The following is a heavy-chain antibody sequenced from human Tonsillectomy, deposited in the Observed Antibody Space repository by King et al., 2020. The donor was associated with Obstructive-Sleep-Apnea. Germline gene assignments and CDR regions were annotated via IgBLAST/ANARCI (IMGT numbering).Heavy chain of an antibody. V-gene: IGHV4-31*03. CDR2: IYYSGGT. CDR3: AREGSDAVLFDAYDI. CDR1: GGSISSAGYY. J-gene: IGHJ3*02. Sequence: QLQESGPGLVKPSQTLSLTCTVSGGSISSAGYYWTWIRQHPGKGLEWIGYIYYSGGTYYNPSLKSRLTIPLDTSKTQFSLRLSSVTAADTAVYYCAREGSDAVLFDAYDIWGQGTMVTVSS. D-gene: IGHD4/OR15-4a*01.